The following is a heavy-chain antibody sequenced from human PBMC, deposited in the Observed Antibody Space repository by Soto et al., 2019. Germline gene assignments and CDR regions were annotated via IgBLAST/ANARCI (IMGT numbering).Heavy chain of an antibody. J-gene: IGHJ6*02. CDR3: AKIGTYLRMDV. D-gene: IGHD3-10*01. CDR2: ISSGSGTT. Sequence: EVQLVESGGGLVQPGGFLGLSCAVSGFTFRSHCMNLVRQASGKGVEWVLYISSGSGTTYYADSVKGRFSISRDNANNSLYLQMNSLRVEDTAVYYCAKIGTYLRMDVWGQGTTVTVSS. V-gene: IGHV3-48*01. CDR1: GFTFRSHC.